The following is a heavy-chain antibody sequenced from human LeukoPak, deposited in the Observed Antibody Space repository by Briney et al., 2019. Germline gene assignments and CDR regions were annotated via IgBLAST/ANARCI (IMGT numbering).Heavy chain of an antibody. Sequence: SETLSLTCAVYGGSFSGYYWSWIRQPPGKGLEWLGEINHSGSTYYNPSLKSRVTISVDTSKNQFSLKLSPVTAADTAVYYCASGRGAYCGGDCYYTGRFDYWGQGTLVTVSS. CDR2: INHSGST. J-gene: IGHJ4*02. D-gene: IGHD2-21*01. CDR3: ASGRGAYCGGDCYYTGRFDY. V-gene: IGHV4-34*01. CDR1: GGSFSGYY.